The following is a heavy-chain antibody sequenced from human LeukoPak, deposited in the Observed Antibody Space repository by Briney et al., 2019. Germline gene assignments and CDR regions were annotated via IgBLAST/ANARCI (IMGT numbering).Heavy chain of an antibody. V-gene: IGHV3-23*01. D-gene: IGHD3-22*01. CDR3: AKRGVVIRVILVGFHKEAYYFDS. CDR1: GITLSNYG. J-gene: IGHJ4*02. Sequence: GGSLRLSWAVSGITLSNYGMSWVRQAPGKGLEWVAGISDSGGRTNYADSVKGRFTISRDNPKNTLYLQMNSPRAEDTAVYFCAKRGVVIRVILVGFHKEAYYFDSWGQGALVTVSS. CDR2: ISDSGGRT.